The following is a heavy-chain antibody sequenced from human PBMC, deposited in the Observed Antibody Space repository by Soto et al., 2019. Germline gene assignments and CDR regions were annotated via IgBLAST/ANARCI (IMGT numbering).Heavy chain of an antibody. CDR3: ARDFRSSWPYYYYGMDV. J-gene: IGHJ6*02. Sequence: QVQLQESGPGLVKPSETLSLTCTVSGGSISSYYWSWIRQPPGKGLEWIGYIYYSGSTNYNPSLKSRVTISVDTSNNQFSLKLSSVTAADTAVYYCARDFRSSWPYYYYGMDVWGQGTTVTVSS. V-gene: IGHV4-59*01. CDR1: GGSISSYY. D-gene: IGHD6-13*01. CDR2: IYYSGST.